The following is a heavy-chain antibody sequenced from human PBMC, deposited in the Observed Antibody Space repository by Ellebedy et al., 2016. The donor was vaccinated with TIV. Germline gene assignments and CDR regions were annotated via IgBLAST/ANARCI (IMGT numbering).Heavy chain of an antibody. Sequence: PGGFLRLSCAASGFNFSTYDMHWVRQPTGKGLAWVAAVGTAGDSYYPDSVMGRFTISRENAKNSLYLQMNFLRAGDTALYYCVRGSRTAGGIYYYTGMDVWGQGTTVTVSS. CDR3: VRGSRTAGGIYYYTGMDV. J-gene: IGHJ6*02. V-gene: IGHV3-13*01. CDR2: VGTAGDS. D-gene: IGHD3-16*01. CDR1: GFNFSTYD.